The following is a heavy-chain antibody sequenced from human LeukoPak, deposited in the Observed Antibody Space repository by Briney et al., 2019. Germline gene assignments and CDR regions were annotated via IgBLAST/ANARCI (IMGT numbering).Heavy chain of an antibody. CDR2: IYTTGST. CDR3: ARGVYSGSPNWFDT. Sequence: PSQTLSLAXTVSGGSISSGNYYWSWIRQPAGKGLEYVGRIYTTGSTNYNPSLKSRVTILLDTSKNQFSLKLSSVTAADTAVYYCARGVYSGSPNWFDTWGQGTLVTVSS. CDR1: GGSISSGNYY. V-gene: IGHV4-61*02. D-gene: IGHD1-26*01. J-gene: IGHJ5*02.